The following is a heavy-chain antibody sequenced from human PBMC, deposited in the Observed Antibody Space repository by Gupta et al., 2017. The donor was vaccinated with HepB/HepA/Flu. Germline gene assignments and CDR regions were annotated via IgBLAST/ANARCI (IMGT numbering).Heavy chain of an antibody. D-gene: IGHD5-24*01. Sequence: QLQLQESGPGLVKPSETLSLPCTVSGGSISSSSYYWGWIRQPPGKGLEWIGSIFYSGSTYYNPSLKSRVTISVDTSKNQFSLKLSSVTAADTAVYYCARHRDRDGYIPYYFDYWGQGTLVTVSS. V-gene: IGHV4-39*01. CDR2: IFYSGST. CDR1: GGSISSSSYY. CDR3: ARHRDRDGYIPYYFDY. J-gene: IGHJ4*02.